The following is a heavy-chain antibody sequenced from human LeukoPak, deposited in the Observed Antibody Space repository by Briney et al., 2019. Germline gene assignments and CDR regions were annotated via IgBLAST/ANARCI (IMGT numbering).Heavy chain of an antibody. J-gene: IGHJ4*02. CDR3: ARGRRAGGGWPFFDS. D-gene: IGHD6-19*01. CDR2: IYDSGSI. CDR1: GGSISSFY. Sequence: SETLSLTCTVSGGSISSFYWNWIRQPPGKGLEWNGYIYDSGSIIYNPSLKSRVTISLDTSKNQFSVRLSSMTAADTAVYYCARGRRAGGGWPFFDSWGQGTLVSVSS. V-gene: IGHV4-59*08.